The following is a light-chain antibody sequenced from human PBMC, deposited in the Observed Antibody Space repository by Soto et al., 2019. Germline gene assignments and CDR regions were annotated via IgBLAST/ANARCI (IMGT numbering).Light chain of an antibody. Sequence: QSALTQPASVSGSPGQSITVSCTGTASDIGSYDYVYWYQHHPGKAPKLLIYDVTNRPSGVSNRFSGSKSDYTASLAISGLQAEDEGDYYCASYTGSTTRWVFGGGTQLTVL. CDR3: ASYTGSTTRWV. J-gene: IGLJ3*02. CDR1: ASDIGSYDY. CDR2: DVT. V-gene: IGLV2-14*03.